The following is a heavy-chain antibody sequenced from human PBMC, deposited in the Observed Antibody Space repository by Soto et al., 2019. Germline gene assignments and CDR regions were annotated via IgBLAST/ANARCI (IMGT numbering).Heavy chain of an antibody. Sequence: QVQLLQSGAEVKKPGASVKVSCKASGYTFTSHGITWVRQAPGQGLDWMGWISAYNGNTDYAQKLQGRVTMTTDTSTSTAYMELRSLRFDDTAVYYCARLLRWSTGYYYTMDVWGQGTTVSFAS. D-gene: IGHD4-17*01. CDR3: ARLLRWSTGYYYTMDV. CDR2: ISAYNGNT. J-gene: IGHJ6*02. V-gene: IGHV1-18*01. CDR1: GYTFTSHG.